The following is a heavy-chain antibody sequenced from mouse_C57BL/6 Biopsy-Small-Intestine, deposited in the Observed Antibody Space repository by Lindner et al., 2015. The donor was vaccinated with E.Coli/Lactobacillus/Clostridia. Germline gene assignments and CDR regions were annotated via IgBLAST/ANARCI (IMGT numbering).Heavy chain of an antibody. CDR2: IDPEDGET. J-gene: IGHJ3*01. V-gene: IGHV14-2*01. Sequence: VQLQESGAVFVKPGASVKLSCTASGFNIKDYYFHWVKQRTEQDLEWIGRIDPEDGETEYAPKFQGGATVSADISSNTVYLQLSSLTSEDTAVYYCAPRFAYWGQGTLVTVSA. CDR1: GFNIKDYY. CDR3: APRFAY.